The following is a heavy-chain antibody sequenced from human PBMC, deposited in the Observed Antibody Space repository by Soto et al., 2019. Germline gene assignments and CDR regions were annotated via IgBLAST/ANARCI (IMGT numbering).Heavy chain of an antibody. CDR1: GCTLTELS. D-gene: IGHD3-3*01. CDR2: FDPEDGET. Sequence: ASVKVSCKVSGCTLTELSMHWVRQAPGKGLEWMGGFDPEDGETIYAQKFQGRVTMTEDTSTDTAYMELSSLRSEDTAVYYCATTTYYDFWSGPLPLDYWGQGTLVTVSS. V-gene: IGHV1-24*01. J-gene: IGHJ4*02. CDR3: ATTTYYDFWSGPLPLDY.